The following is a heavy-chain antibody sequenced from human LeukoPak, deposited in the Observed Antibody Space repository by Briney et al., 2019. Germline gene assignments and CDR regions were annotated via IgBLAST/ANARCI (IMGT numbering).Heavy chain of an antibody. D-gene: IGHD3-22*01. CDR1: GFTFDDYA. J-gene: IGHJ4*02. CDR3: AKSDYYDSSGYYGALWN. V-gene: IGHV3-9*01. Sequence: GRSLRLSCAASGFTFDDYAMHWVRQAPGKGLEWVSGISWNSGSIGYADSVKGRFTISRDNAKNSLYLQMNSLRAEDTALYYCAKSDYYDSSGYYGALWNWGQGTLVTVSS. CDR2: ISWNSGSI.